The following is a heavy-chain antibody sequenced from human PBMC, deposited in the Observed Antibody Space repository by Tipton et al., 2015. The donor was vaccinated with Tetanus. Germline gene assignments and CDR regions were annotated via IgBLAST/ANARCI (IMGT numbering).Heavy chain of an antibody. Sequence: TLSLTCSVSGASISSYYRNWIRQVPGKGLEWIGYTHHSGNTNYNPSLKSRVTVSLDTSKKHFSLRLSSVTAADTAVYYCARGGLCVGPACAGISPLLDVWGRGTLVTVSS. CDR2: THHSGNT. CDR1: GASISSYY. J-gene: IGHJ2*01. V-gene: IGHV4-59*12. D-gene: IGHD2-15*01. CDR3: ARGGLCVGPACAGISPLLDV.